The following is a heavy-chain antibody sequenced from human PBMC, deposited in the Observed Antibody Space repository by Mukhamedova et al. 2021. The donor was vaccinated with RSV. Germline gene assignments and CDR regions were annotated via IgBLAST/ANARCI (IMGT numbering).Heavy chain of an antibody. CDR2: IYYSGST. CDR3: ARVEDGYNFAFDY. J-gene: IGHJ4*02. D-gene: IGHD5-24*01. Sequence: IGYIYYSGSTNYNPSLKSRVTISVDTSKNQFSLKLSSVTAADTAVYYCARVEDGYNFAFDYWGQGTLVTVSS. V-gene: IGHV4-59*01.